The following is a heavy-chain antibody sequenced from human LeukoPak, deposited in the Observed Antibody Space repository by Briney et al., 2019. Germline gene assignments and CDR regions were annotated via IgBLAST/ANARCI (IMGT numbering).Heavy chain of an antibody. CDR1: GFTFSSYW. CDR2: INSDGSST. CDR3: ARGRYDYGDYYYGMDV. J-gene: IGHJ6*02. D-gene: IGHD4-17*01. Sequence: PGRSLRHSCAASGFTFSSYWMHWVRQAPGKGLVWVSRINSDGSSTSYADSVKGRFTISRDNAKNTLYLQMNSLRAEDTAVYYCARGRYDYGDYYYGMDVWGQGTTVTVSS. V-gene: IGHV3-74*01.